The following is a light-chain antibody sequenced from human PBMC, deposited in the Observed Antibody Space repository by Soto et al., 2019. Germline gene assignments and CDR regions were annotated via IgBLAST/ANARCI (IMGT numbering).Light chain of an antibody. CDR1: QSVSSN. J-gene: IGKJ3*01. Sequence: DIVMTQSPATLSVSPGERATLPCRASQSVSSNLAWYQQKPGQAPRLLVYGASTRATGIPARFSGSGSGTEFILTISSLQSEDFALYYCQQYNNWPSFTFVPGTKVDIK. V-gene: IGKV3-15*01. CDR2: GAS. CDR3: QQYNNWPSFT.